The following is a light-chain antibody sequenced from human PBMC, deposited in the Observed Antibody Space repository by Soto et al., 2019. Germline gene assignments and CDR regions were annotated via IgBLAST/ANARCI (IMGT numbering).Light chain of an antibody. J-gene: IGKJ1*01. CDR1: QSLLYTSNNKNY. V-gene: IGKV4-1*01. CDR2: WAS. Sequence: DFVVTQSPKSLAVTLGGRATINCKSSQSLLYTSNNKNYLAWYQQKPGQPPKLIIYWASTRESGVPDRFTGSGSGTDFTLTSSNLQAEDAAVYYCQQYYTTPRTFGQGTKVEI. CDR3: QQYYTTPRT.